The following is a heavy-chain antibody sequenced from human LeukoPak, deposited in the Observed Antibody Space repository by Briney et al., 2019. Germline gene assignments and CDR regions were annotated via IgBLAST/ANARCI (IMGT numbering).Heavy chain of an antibody. D-gene: IGHD2-21*02. Sequence: ASVKVSCKASGYTFTTYGVSWVRQAPGQGLEWMGWIDANSANTNYVQKFQGRVTMTTDTSTSTVYMELSSLRSEDTAVYYCARGERAYCGGDCYNYFDYWGQGTLVTVSS. V-gene: IGHV1-18*01. CDR2: IDANSANT. CDR1: GYTFTTYG. J-gene: IGHJ4*02. CDR3: ARGERAYCGGDCYNYFDY.